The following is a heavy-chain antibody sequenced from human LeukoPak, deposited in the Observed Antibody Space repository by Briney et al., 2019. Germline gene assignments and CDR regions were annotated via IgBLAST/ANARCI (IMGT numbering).Heavy chain of an antibody. V-gene: IGHV4-59*05. J-gene: IGHJ4*02. D-gene: IGHD5-18*01. Sequence: SETLSLTCTVSGGSLSNYYWSWIRQPPGKGLEWIGSIYYTGTTYYNPSLESRVTISVDTSKNHFFLKLRAVTAADTSVYYWAKHRRYSFWDYWGQGSLVTVSS. CDR1: GGSLSNYY. CDR3: AKHRRYSFWDY. CDR2: IYYTGTT.